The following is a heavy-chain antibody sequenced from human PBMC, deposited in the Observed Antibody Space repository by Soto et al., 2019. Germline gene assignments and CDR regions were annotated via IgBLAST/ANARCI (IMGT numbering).Heavy chain of an antibody. D-gene: IGHD2-15*01. J-gene: IGHJ6*02. CDR2: IIPIFGTA. CDR1: GGTFSSYA. V-gene: IGHV1-69*06. Sequence: QVQLVQSGAEVKKPGSSVKVSCKASGGTFSSYAISWVRQAPGQGLEWMGGIIPIFGTANYAQKFQGRVTITADKSTITAYMELSSLRSEDTAVYYCATRKDIVVVVAASTAYYYYGMDVWGQGTTVTVSS. CDR3: ATRKDIVVVVAASTAYYYYGMDV.